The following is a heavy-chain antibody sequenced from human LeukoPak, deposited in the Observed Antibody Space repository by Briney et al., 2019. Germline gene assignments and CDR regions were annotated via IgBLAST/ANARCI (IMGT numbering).Heavy chain of an antibody. Sequence: PGRSLRLSCVASGFTFDDYAMHWVRQAPGKGLEWVSGISWNSGRIGYADSVKGRFTISRDNAKNSLYLQMNSLRAEDTALYYCVKDRVWFGELLNPLFDNWGQGTRVTVSS. D-gene: IGHD3-10*01. CDR3: VKDRVWFGELLNPLFDN. V-gene: IGHV3-9*01. CDR2: ISWNSGRI. J-gene: IGHJ4*02. CDR1: GFTFDDYA.